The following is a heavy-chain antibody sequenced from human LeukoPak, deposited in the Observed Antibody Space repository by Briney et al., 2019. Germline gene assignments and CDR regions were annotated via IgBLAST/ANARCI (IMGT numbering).Heavy chain of an antibody. Sequence: SETLSLTCAVYGGSFSGYYWSRIRQPPGKGLEWIGEINHSGSTNYNPSLKSRVTISVDTSKNQFSLKLSSVTAADTAVYYCARSENYYDSSGYYYGLDYWGQGTLVTVSS. CDR1: GGSFSGYY. D-gene: IGHD3-22*01. CDR2: INHSGST. J-gene: IGHJ4*02. V-gene: IGHV4-34*01. CDR3: ARSENYYDSSGYYYGLDY.